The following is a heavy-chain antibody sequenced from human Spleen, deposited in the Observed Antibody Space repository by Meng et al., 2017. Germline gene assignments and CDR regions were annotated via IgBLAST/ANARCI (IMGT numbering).Heavy chain of an antibody. V-gene: IGHV1-2*06. CDR3: ARDEDISAAGKLFGDY. D-gene: IGHD6-13*01. CDR2: INPKSGDT. J-gene: IGHJ4*02. CDR1: GYTFPDYW. Sequence: QVRLVQSGAEVKTPGASVKVPCKASGYTFPDYWLHWVRRAPGQGLEWMGRINPKSGDTHYAQRFQGRVTMTGDTSISTAYMELSGLRSDDTAMYYCARDEDISAAGKLFGDYWGQGTLVTVSS.